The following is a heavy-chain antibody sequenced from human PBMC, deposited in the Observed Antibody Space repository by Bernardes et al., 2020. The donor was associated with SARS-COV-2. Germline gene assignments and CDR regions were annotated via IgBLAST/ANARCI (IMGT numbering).Heavy chain of an antibody. CDR1: ASSLRSYY. D-gene: IGHD2-2*01. CDR2: IGTAGDQ. Sequence: LTPSSAVSASSLRSYYMHCVRQATEKFRDWVSAIGTAGDQYNPGTAKARFPRPRENAKNPLKLQLNTLRAGDTAVYYCARGKILPAARSYYYYSGMDVWGQGTTVTVSS. V-gene: IGHV3-13*05. CDR3: ARGKILPAARSYYYYSGMDV. J-gene: IGHJ6*02.